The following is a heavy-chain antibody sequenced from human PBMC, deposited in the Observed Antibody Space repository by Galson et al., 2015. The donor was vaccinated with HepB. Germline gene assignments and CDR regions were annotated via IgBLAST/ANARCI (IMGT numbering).Heavy chain of an antibody. D-gene: IGHD6-19*01. CDR1: GFTFSSYA. J-gene: IGHJ5*02. CDR3: TTVRSGWYKSRWFDP. CDR2: ISGSGGST. Sequence: SLRLSCAASGFTFSSYAMSWVRQAPGKGLEWVSAISGSGGSTYYADSVKGRFTISRDNSKNTLYLQMNSLKTEDTAVYYCTTVRSGWYKSRWFDPWGQGTLVTVSS. V-gene: IGHV3-23*01.